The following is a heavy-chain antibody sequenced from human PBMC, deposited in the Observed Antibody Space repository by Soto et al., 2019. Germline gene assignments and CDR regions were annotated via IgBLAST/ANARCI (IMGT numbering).Heavy chain of an antibody. CDR3: ARISCKGGSCYFDFDH. J-gene: IGHJ4*02. D-gene: IGHD2-15*01. V-gene: IGHV1-46*02. CDR2: INPSGEHT. CDR1: GYSFKDHY. Sequence: QVQLVQSGAEVKQPGTSVKVSCQASGYSFKDHYMHWVQQAPGRGLEWVGIINPSGEHTNYAQQFRGRVAMTRDTSTSTAYMELRSLRSEDTAVYFCARISCKGGSCYFDFDHWGQGTLVTVSS.